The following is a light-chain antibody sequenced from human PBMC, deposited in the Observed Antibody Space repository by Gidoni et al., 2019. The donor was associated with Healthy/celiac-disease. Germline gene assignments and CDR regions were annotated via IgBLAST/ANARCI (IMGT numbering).Light chain of an antibody. Sequence: DIQMTQSPSSLSASVGDRVTITCRASQNINSYLNWYQQKPGKAPKLLIYAASSLQSGVPSRCSGSGSGTDFTLTISSLQPEDFATYYCQRSYSTPQKTFGQGTKVEIK. J-gene: IGKJ1*01. V-gene: IGKV1-39*01. CDR3: QRSYSTPQKT. CDR2: AAS. CDR1: QNINSY.